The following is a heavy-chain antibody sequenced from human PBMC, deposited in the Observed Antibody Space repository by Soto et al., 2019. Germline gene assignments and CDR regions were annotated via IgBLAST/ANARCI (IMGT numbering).Heavy chain of an antibody. D-gene: IGHD2-2*01. CDR3: AREGADQLSIYYYYGMDV. CDR1: GFTFSSYS. CDR2: ISSSSSYI. Sequence: PVGSLRLSCAASGFTFSSYSMNWVRQAPGKGLEWVSSISSSSSYIYYADSVKGRFTISRDNAKNSLYLQMNSLRAEDTAVYYCAREGADQLSIYYYYGMDVWGQGTTVTVSS. V-gene: IGHV3-21*01. J-gene: IGHJ6*02.